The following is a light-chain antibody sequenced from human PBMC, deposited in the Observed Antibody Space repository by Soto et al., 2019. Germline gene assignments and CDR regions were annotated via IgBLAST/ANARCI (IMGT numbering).Light chain of an antibody. CDR2: DAS. CDR1: QGISSW. Sequence: DIQMTHSPSSGSASVGERVTITCRASQGISSWLAWYQQKPGKAPNLLIYDASTLHSGVPSRFSGSGSGTEFTLTISSLQTDDFSTYYCQQYHSYWKCGQGNKGDIK. V-gene: IGKV1D-16*01. J-gene: IGKJ1*01. CDR3: QQYHSYWK.